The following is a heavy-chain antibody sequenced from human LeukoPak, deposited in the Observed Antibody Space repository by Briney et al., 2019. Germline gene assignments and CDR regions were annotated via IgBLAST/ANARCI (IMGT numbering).Heavy chain of an antibody. Sequence: GGSLRLSCAASGFTFSSYSMNWVRQAPGKGLEWVSSISSSSSYIYYADSVKGRFTISRDNAKNSLYLQMNSLRAEDTAVYYCARGSHPSIAAAGTLVACDYWGQGTLVTVSS. J-gene: IGHJ4*02. V-gene: IGHV3-21*01. CDR2: ISSSSSYI. CDR3: ARGSHPSIAAAGTLVACDY. D-gene: IGHD6-13*01. CDR1: GFTFSSYS.